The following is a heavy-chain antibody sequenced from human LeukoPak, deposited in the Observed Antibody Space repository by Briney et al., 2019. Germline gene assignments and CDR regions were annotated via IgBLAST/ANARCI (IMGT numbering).Heavy chain of an antibody. Sequence: GGSLRLSCAASGFTFSSYGMHWVRQAPGKGLEWVAFIPYDGSNKYYADSVKGRCTISRDNSENTLYLQMNSLRAEDTAVYYCAKDSPNYYDSSGYHPWGQGTLVTVSS. D-gene: IGHD3-22*01. CDR1: GFTFSSYG. V-gene: IGHV3-30*02. CDR2: IPYDGSNK. J-gene: IGHJ5*02. CDR3: AKDSPNYYDSSGYHP.